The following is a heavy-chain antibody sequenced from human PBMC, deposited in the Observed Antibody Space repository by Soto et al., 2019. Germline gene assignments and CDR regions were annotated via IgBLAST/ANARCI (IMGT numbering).Heavy chain of an antibody. J-gene: IGHJ4*02. CDR2: ISYDGSNK. CDR3: ARVGNYYDSSGYPFYGYFDY. Sequence: WVAVISYDGSNKYYADSVKGRFTISRDNSKNTLYLQMNSLRAEDTAVYYCARVGNYYDSSGYPFYGYFDYWGQGTLVTVSS. D-gene: IGHD3-22*01. V-gene: IGHV3-30-3*01.